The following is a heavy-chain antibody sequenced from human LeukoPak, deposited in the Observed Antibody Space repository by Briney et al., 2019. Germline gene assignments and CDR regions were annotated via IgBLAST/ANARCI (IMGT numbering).Heavy chain of an antibody. CDR2: IHYSGST. V-gene: IGHV4-59*08. D-gene: IGHD6-13*01. Sequence: KTSETLSLTCIVSGGSISNYYWSWIRQPPGKGLEWIGYIHYSGSTNYNPSLKSRATISLDTSKSQFSLKLSSVTAADTAIYYCARGYSSSWYYFDYWGQGTLVTVSS. CDR1: GGSISNYY. J-gene: IGHJ4*02. CDR3: ARGYSSSWYYFDY.